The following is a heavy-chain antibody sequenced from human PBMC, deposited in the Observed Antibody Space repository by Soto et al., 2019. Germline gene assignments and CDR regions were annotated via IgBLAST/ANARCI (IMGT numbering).Heavy chain of an antibody. Sequence: EVHLLESGGGLVQPGGSLRLSCAASGFTFSGYEMSWARQGPGKGLEWVSFISSSGHTTYYADSVKGRFTMSRDNSKNTLYLQMSSLRGEDTALYYCVTGGWLDDWGQGTLVTVSS. D-gene: IGHD6-19*01. V-gene: IGHV3-23*01. CDR1: GFTFSGYE. CDR3: VTGGWLDD. J-gene: IGHJ4*02. CDR2: ISSSGHTT.